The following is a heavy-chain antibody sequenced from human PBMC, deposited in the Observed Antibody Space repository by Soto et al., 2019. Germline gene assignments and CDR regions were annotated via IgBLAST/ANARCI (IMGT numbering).Heavy chain of an antibody. V-gene: IGHV4-4*02. CDR2: IYHNERT. Sequence: QVQLQESGPGLVKPSGTLSLTCAVSGVSISSSQWWSWVRQPPGKGLEWIGEIYHNERTNYNPSLQSRLPMSLDKSKNQVSLKLSSVTAADTATYYCGRTKDYFYGVDVWGQGTTVTVSS. J-gene: IGHJ6*02. CDR1: GVSISSSQW. CDR3: GRTKDYFYGVDV.